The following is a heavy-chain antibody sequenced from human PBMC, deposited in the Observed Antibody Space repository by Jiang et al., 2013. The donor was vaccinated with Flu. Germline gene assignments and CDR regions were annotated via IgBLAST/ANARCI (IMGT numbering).Heavy chain of an antibody. J-gene: IGHJ4*02. V-gene: IGHV2-5*02. D-gene: IGHD2-8*01. Sequence: KPTQTLTLTCTFSGFSLTSRPVGVGWIRQPPGKALEWVALIYRDDDKFYSPSLRSRLTITKDTSKNQVVLTLANMDPLDTGTYLCAHRQYLHGLWDFGYFDYWGPGVLVTVSS. CDR2: IYRDDDK. CDR1: GFSLTSRPVG. CDR3: AHRQYLHGLWDFGYFDY.